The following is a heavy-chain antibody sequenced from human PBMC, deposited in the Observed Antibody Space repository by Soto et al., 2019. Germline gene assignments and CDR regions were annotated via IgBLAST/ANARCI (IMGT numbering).Heavy chain of an antibody. CDR3: ARVGHLNVYYASDY. J-gene: IGHJ4*02. Sequence: WTWIRQPPGKGLGWIGYVSASGTTKYSSSLKSRVTMSVDTSKNQFSLKVNSVTTADTAIYYCARVGHLNVYYASDYWGQGVLVTVSS. D-gene: IGHD1-26*01. V-gene: IGHV4-59*01. CDR2: VSASGTT.